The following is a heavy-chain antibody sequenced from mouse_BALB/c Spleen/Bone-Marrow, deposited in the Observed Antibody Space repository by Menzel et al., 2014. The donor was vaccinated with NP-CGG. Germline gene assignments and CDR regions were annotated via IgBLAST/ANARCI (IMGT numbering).Heavy chain of an antibody. CDR3: ARSRYGSYYGY. CDR1: NYTFTTYY. J-gene: IGHJ2*01. CDR2: IYPGNVNT. V-gene: IGHV1S56*01. D-gene: IGHD1-1*01. Sequence: VQLQQSGPELVKPGASVRISCKASNYTFTTYYIYWVKQRPGQGLEWIGWIYPGNVNTKYNEKFKAKATLTADKSSSTAYMQLSSLSSEDSAVYIMARSRYGSYYGYWGQGTPLTVSS.